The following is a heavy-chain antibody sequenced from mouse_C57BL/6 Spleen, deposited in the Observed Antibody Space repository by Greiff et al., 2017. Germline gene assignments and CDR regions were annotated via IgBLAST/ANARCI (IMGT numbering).Heavy chain of an antibody. V-gene: IGHV1-80*01. Sequence: QVQLKQSGAELVKPGASVKISCKASGYAFSSYWMNWVKQRPGKGLEWIGQIYPGDGDTNYNGKFKGKATLTADKSSSTAYMQLSSLTSEDSAVYFCARKGSSYGGYFDVWGTGTTVTVSS. CDR2: IYPGDGDT. J-gene: IGHJ1*03. CDR1: GYAFSSYW. D-gene: IGHD2-12*01. CDR3: ARKGSSYGGYFDV.